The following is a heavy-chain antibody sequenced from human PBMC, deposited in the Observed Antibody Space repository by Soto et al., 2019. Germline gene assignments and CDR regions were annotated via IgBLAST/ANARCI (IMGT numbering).Heavy chain of an antibody. CDR2: IFYSGTT. CDR3: ARARSQVLYGKPYFDS. D-gene: IGHD2-2*02. J-gene: IGHJ4*02. CDR1: GDSISSADYY. V-gene: IGHV4-30-4*01. Sequence: SETLSLTCTVSGDSISSADYYWSWIRQTPGKGLEWIGHIFYSGTTYYNPSLKSRLTISVDTSKNHFSLMVDSVTAADTAVYYCARARSQVLYGKPYFDSWGQGALVTVSS.